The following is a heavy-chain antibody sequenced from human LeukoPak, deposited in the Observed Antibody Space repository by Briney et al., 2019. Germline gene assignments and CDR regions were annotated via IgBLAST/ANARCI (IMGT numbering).Heavy chain of an antibody. V-gene: IGHV1-8*01. Sequence: ASVRVSCKASRSTFKTYDIIWVRQASGQGLEWMGWMNPKSGDTVCAETFQARVTMTRNISMNTAYMELSNLKSEDTAIYYCARGVLGYYYYYMDRWGEGTTVTVSS. J-gene: IGHJ6*03. D-gene: IGHD2-8*02. CDR1: RSTFKTYD. CDR3: ARGVLGYYYYYMDR. CDR2: MNPKSGDT.